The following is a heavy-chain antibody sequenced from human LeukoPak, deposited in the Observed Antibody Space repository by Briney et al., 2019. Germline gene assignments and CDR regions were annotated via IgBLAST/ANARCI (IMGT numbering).Heavy chain of an antibody. CDR3: ARNVGPPRVWLYYYGSGSYAFDI. CDR2: IYYSGST. J-gene: IGHJ3*02. V-gene: IGHV4-28*01. CDR1: GYSISSSNW. D-gene: IGHD3-10*01. Sequence: KPSETLSLTCTVSGYSISSSNWWGWIRQPPGKGLEWIGYIYYSGSTYYNPSLKSRVTMSVDTSKNQFSLKLSSVTAVDTAVYYCARNVGPPRVWLYYYGSGSYAFDIWGQGTMVTVSS.